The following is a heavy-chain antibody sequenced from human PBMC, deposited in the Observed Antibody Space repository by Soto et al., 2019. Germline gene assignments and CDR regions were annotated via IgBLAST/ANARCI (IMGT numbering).Heavy chain of an antibody. D-gene: IGHD4-17*01. CDR2: ISGSGGST. CDR3: AKDPRGDDAFDI. CDR1: GFTFSSYA. J-gene: IGHJ3*02. V-gene: IGHV3-23*01. Sequence: GGSLTLSCAASGFTFSSYAMSWVRQAPGKGLEWVSAISGSGGSTYYADSVKGRFTISRDNSKNTLYLQMNSLRAEDTAVYYCAKDPRGDDAFDIWAQGTMVTVSS.